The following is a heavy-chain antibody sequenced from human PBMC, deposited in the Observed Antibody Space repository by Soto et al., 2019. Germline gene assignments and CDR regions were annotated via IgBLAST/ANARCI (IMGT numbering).Heavy chain of an antibody. CDR3: ARDPSAGDSAGY. D-gene: IGHD2-21*01. CDR1: GGTFSSYT. J-gene: IGHJ4*02. Sequence: QVQLVQSGAEVKKPGSSVKVSCKASGGTFSSYTISWVRQAPGQGLEWMGRIIPILGIANYTQKFQGRVTITADKSTSTAYMELSSLRSEDTAVYYCARDPSAGDSAGYWGQGTLVTVSS. CDR2: IIPILGIA. V-gene: IGHV1-69*08.